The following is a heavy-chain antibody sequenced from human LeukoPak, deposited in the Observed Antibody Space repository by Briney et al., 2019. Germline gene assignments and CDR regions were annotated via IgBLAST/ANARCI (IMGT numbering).Heavy chain of an antibody. J-gene: IGHJ4*02. CDR1: GGSISSYY. CDR2: IYYSGST. CDR3: ARRGYSYGPLDY. Sequence: SETLSLTCTVSGGSISSYYWSWVRQPPGKGLEWIGYIYYSGSTNYNPSLKSRVTISVDTSKNQFSLKLSSVTAADTAVYYCARRGYSYGPLDYWGQGTLVTVSS. V-gene: IGHV4-59*01. D-gene: IGHD5-18*01.